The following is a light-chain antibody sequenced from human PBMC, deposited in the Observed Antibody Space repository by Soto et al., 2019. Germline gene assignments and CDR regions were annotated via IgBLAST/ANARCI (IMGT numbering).Light chain of an antibody. Sequence: EIVLTQSPATLSLSPGERATLSCRTSQSVSSSLAWYQQKPGQAPRLLIYDASNRATGIPARFSGSGSGTDFTLTISSLQPEDFAVYYCQHYVTWPLTFGGGTKVDIK. J-gene: IGKJ4*01. CDR3: QHYVTWPLT. CDR2: DAS. V-gene: IGKV3-11*01. CDR1: QSVSSS.